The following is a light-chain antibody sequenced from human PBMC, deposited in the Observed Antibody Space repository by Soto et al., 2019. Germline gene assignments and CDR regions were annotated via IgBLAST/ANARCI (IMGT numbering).Light chain of an antibody. V-gene: IGKV1-9*01. CDR2: AAS. CDR3: QQLNSYPIT. Sequence: DIQMTQSPSFLSASVGDRGTITCRASQGISSYLAWYQQKQGKXXKXXIYAASTLQSGVPSRFSGSGSGTELTITISSLQPEDVETYDCQQLNSYPITFGGGTKVEIK. J-gene: IGKJ4*01. CDR1: QGISSY.